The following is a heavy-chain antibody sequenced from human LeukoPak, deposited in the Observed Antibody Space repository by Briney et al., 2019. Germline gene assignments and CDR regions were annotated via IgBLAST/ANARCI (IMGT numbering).Heavy chain of an antibody. J-gene: IGHJ4*02. V-gene: IGHV3-33*01. D-gene: IGHD2-15*01. CDR2: IWYDGSNK. Sequence: GGSLRLSCAASGFTFSSYGMHWVRQAPGKGLEWVAVIWYDGSNKYYADSVKGRFTISRDNAKNSLYLQMNSLRAEDTAVYYCARGSSYCSGGSCYSSHFDYWGQGTLVTVSP. CDR3: ARGSSYCSGGSCYSSHFDY. CDR1: GFTFSSYG.